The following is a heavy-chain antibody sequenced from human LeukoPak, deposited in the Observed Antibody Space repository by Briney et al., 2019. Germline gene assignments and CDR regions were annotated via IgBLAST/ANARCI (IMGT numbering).Heavy chain of an antibody. CDR3: AKVSAVAGKFDY. Sequence: PGGSLTLSCAASGLTFITYAMIWVRQAPGKGLEWVSGISGSGGSTYYADSVKGRFTISRDNSKNTLYLQMNSLRAEDTAIYYCAKVSAVAGKFDYWGQGTLVTVSS. CDR1: GLTFITYA. CDR2: ISGSGGST. D-gene: IGHD6-19*01. J-gene: IGHJ4*02. V-gene: IGHV3-23*01.